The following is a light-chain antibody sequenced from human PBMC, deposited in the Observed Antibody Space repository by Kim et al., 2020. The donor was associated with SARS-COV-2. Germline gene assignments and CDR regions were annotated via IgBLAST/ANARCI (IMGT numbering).Light chain of an antibody. V-gene: IGLV2-14*03. J-gene: IGLJ1*01. CDR2: HVT. CDR3: SSYTSSSTYV. CDR1: SSDISSYNY. Sequence: QSALTQPASVSGSPGQSITISCTGTSSDISSYNYVSWYQQHPGKAPKLMIYHVTNRPSGVSNRFSGSKSGNTASLTISGLQAEDEADYYCSSYTSSSTYVFGTGTKVTVL.